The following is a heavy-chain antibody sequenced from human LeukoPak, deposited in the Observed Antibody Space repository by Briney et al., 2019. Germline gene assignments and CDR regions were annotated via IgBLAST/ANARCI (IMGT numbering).Heavy chain of an antibody. D-gene: IGHD2-21*02. J-gene: IGHJ4*02. CDR3: ARHDFNDY. CDR1: GFTVSSNY. CDR2: IYSGGST. Sequence: PGGSLSLSCAASGFTVSSNYMSWVRQAPGKGLEWVSVIYSGGSTYYADSVKGRFTISRDNAKNSLYLQMNSLRAEDTAVYYCARHDFNDYWGQGTLVTVSS. V-gene: IGHV3-66*04.